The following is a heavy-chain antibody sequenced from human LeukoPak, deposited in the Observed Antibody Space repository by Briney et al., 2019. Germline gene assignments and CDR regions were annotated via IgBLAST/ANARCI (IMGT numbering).Heavy chain of an antibody. CDR1: GGTFSGYA. CDR3: ARDDPPAANRYYYYYGMDV. Sequence: SVKVSCKASGGTFSGYAISWVRQAPGQGLEWMGGIIPIFGTANYAQKFQGRVTITADESTSTAYMELSSLRSEDTAVYYCARDDPPAANRYYYYYGMDVWGQGTTVTVSS. CDR2: IIPIFGTA. V-gene: IGHV1-69*01. J-gene: IGHJ6*02. D-gene: IGHD2-2*01.